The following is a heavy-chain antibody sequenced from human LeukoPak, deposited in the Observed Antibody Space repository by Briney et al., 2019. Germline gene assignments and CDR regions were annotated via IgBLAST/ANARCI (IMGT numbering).Heavy chain of an antibody. CDR2: IRSKAYGGTT. CDR1: GFTFGDYA. Sequence: GGSVSLFCAASGFTFGDYALGRVRQAPGKGLEWVAFIRSKAYGGTTEYAASVKGTFTISRDDSKTIACLLMNSLKTEDTAVYYCTTYVTGRGAFAMWGQGTTVTVSS. D-gene: IGHD3-10*01. V-gene: IGHV3-49*04. J-gene: IGHJ3*02. CDR3: TTYVTGRGAFAM.